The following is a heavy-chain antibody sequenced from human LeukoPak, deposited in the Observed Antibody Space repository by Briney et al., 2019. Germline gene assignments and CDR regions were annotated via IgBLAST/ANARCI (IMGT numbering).Heavy chain of an antibody. V-gene: IGHV4-34*01. D-gene: IGHD6-19*01. CDR3: ARLARAVASSDY. J-gene: IGHJ4*02. CDR1: GGSFSGYY. Sequence: SETLSLTCAVYGGSFSGYYWSWIRQPPGKGLEWIGEINHSGSTNYNPSLKSRVTISVDTSKNQFSLKLSSVTAADTAVYYCARLARAVASSDYGGQGTLVTVSS. CDR2: INHSGST.